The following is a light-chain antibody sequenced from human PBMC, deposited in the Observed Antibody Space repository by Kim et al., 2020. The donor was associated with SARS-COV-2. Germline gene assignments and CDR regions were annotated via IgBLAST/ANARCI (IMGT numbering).Light chain of an antibody. CDR1: TLPEKQ. CDR2: KDN. V-gene: IGLV3-25*03. Sequence: SYELTQPPSLSVSPGQTARITCSGDTLPEKQTYWYQQKSGQAPLLVIYKDNERPSGIPGRFSGSSSGTTVTLTISGVQAEDDADYDCQSADGSGTYVFGTGTKVTVL. J-gene: IGLJ1*01. CDR3: QSADGSGTYV.